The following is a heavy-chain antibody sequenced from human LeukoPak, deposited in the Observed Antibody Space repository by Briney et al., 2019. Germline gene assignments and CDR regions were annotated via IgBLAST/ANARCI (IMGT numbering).Heavy chain of an antibody. J-gene: IGHJ6*03. D-gene: IGHD3-10*01. Sequence: PSETLSLTCIVSGGSISRGSYYWSWIRQPAGKGLEWIGRIYTSGSTNYTPSLKSRVTISVDTSKNQFSLTLSSVTAADTAVYYCASSYRVWFGELFPHYYYYYMDVWGKGTTVTISS. CDR3: ASSYRVWFGELFPHYYYYYMDV. V-gene: IGHV4-61*02. CDR2: IYTSGST. CDR1: GGSISRGSYY.